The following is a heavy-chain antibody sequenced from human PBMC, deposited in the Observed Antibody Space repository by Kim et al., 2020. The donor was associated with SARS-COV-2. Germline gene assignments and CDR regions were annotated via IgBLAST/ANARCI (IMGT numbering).Heavy chain of an antibody. CDR3: ACSKDIVVVPAALDY. CDR1: GGSISSGGYY. CDR2: IYYSGST. D-gene: IGHD2-2*01. Sequence: SETLSLTCTVSGGSISSGGYYWSWIRQHPGKGLEWIGYIYYSGSTYYNPSLKSRVTISVDTSKNQFSLKLSSVTAADTAVYYCACSKDIVVVPAALDYWGQGTLVTVSS. V-gene: IGHV4-31*03. J-gene: IGHJ4*02.